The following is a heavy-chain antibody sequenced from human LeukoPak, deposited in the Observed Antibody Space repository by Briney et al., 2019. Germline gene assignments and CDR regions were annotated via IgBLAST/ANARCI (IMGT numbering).Heavy chain of an antibody. CDR3: AREGSGSYFDY. V-gene: IGHV4-39*07. CDR1: GGSISSSSYY. D-gene: IGHD1-26*01. CDR2: IYYSGST. J-gene: IGHJ4*02. Sequence: PSETLSLTCTVSGGSISSSSYYWGWIRQPPGKGLEWIGSIYYSGSTYYNPSLKSRVTISVDTSKNQFSLKLSSVTAADTAVYYCAREGSGSYFDYWGQGTLVTVSS.